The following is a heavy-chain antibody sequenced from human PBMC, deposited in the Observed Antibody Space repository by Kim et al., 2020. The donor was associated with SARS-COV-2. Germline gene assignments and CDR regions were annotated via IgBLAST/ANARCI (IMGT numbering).Heavy chain of an antibody. V-gene: IGHV1-69*01. J-gene: IGHJ5*02. Sequence: YAQKFQGRVTITADEYTSTAYMELSSLRSEDTAVYYCARDRGFESGDYEAWGQGTLVTVSS. CDR3: ARDRGFESGDYEA. D-gene: IGHD4-17*01.